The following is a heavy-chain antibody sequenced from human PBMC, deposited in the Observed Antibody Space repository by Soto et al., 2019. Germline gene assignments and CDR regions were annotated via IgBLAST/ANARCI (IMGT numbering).Heavy chain of an antibody. D-gene: IGHD2-2*03. V-gene: IGHV4-30-4*01. CDR3: ARVRGGYCSSTSCYPKEYDY. CDR2: IYYSGST. Sequence: TSETLSLTCTVSGGSTSSGDYYWSWIRQPPGKGLEWIGYIYYSGSTYYNPSLKSRVTISVDTSKNQFSLKLSSVTAADTAVYYCARVRGGYCSSTSCYPKEYDYWGQGTLVTVSS. J-gene: IGHJ4*02. CDR1: GGSTSSGDYY.